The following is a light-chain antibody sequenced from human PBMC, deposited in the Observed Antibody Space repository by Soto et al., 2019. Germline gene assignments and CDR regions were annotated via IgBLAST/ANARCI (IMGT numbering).Light chain of an antibody. V-gene: IGLV2-8*01. CDR2: EVS. Sequence: QSVLTQPPAASGSPGQSVPISCTGTSSDVGGYNYVSWYQQHPGKAPKLMIYEVSKRPSGVPDRFSGSKSGNTASLTVSGLQAEDEADYYCSSYAGSNNYVFGTGTKVTVL. CDR3: SSYAGSNNYV. CDR1: SSDVGGYNY. J-gene: IGLJ1*01.